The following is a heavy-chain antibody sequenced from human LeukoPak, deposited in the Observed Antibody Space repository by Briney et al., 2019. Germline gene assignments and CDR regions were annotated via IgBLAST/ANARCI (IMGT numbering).Heavy chain of an antibody. J-gene: IGHJ4*02. CDR2: INTDGSST. V-gene: IGHV3-74*01. CDR3: ARGDSGWPYYFDY. Sequence: GGSLRLSCAASGFIFSSYWMHWVRHAPGKGLAWVSRINTDGSSTSYADSVKGRFTISRDNAKNTLYLQMSSLRAEDTAVYYCARGDSGWPYYFDYWGQGTLVTVSS. D-gene: IGHD6-19*01. CDR1: GFIFSSYW.